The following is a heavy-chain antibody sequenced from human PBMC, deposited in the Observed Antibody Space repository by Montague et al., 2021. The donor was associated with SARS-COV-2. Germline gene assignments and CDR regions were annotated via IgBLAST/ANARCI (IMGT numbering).Heavy chain of an antibody. CDR3: ARDVIAAAAETYFDY. V-gene: IGHV3-30-3*01. J-gene: IGHJ4*02. CDR2: ISYDGSNK. Sequence: SLRLSCAASGFTFSSYAMHWVRQAPGKGLEWVAVISYDGSNKYYADSVKGRFTISRDNSKNTLYLQMNSLRAEDTAAYYCARDVIAAAAETYFDYWGQGTLVTVSS. D-gene: IGHD6-13*01. CDR1: GFTFSSYA.